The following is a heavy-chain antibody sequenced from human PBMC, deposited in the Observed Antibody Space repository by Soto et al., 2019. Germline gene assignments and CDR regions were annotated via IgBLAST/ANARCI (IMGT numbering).Heavy chain of an antibody. V-gene: IGHV3-48*02. J-gene: IGHJ3*02. D-gene: IGHD3-22*01. CDR2: ISSSSSTI. Sequence: GGSLRLSCAASGFTFSSYSMNWVRQAPGKGLEWVSYISSSSSTIYYADSVKGRFTISRDNAKNSLYLQMNSLRDEDTAVYYCARVTWVTDSSGYYYVDAFDIWGQGTMVTVSS. CDR3: ARVTWVTDSSGYYYVDAFDI. CDR1: GFTFSSYS.